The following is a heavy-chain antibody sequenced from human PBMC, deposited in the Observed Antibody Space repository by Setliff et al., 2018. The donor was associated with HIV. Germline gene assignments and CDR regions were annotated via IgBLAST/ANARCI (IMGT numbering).Heavy chain of an antibody. Sequence: GGSLRLSCAASGFTFDIYAVSWVRQASGKGLEWISARTATGGSTYYSDSVKGRFTISGDKSKNMVSLQMNSLRTEDTAVYYCARVKSGFETTGIDYGMDLWGQGTTVTVS. V-gene: IGHV3-23*01. D-gene: IGHD1-1*01. CDR1: GFTFDIYA. CDR2: RTATGGST. CDR3: ARVKSGFETTGIDYGMDL. J-gene: IGHJ6*02.